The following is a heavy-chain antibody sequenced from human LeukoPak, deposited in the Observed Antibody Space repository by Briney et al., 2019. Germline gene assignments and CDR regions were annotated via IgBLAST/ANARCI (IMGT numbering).Heavy chain of an antibody. CDR1: AGSISSYY. J-gene: IGHJ4*02. V-gene: IGHV4-59*01. D-gene: IGHD5-18*01. Sequence: SETLSLTCTVSAGSISSYYWSWIRQPPGKGLEWIGYIYYSGSTNYNPSLKSRVTISVDTSKNQFSLKLSSVTAADTAVYYCARSSGYSYGPFDYWGQGTLVTVSS. CDR3: ARSSGYSYGPFDY. CDR2: IYYSGST.